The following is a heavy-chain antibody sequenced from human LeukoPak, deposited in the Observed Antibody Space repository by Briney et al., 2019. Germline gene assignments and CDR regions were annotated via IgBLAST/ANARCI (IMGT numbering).Heavy chain of an antibody. D-gene: IGHD3-10*01. V-gene: IGHV4-34*01. Sequence: SETLSLTCTVSGGSISSYYWSWIRQPPGKGLEWIGEINHSGSTNYNPSLKSRVTISVDTSKNQFSLKLSSVTAADTAVYYCARVPVLYGSGSTNYFDYWGQGTLVTVSS. CDR2: INHSGST. CDR3: ARVPVLYGSGSTNYFDY. CDR1: GGSISSYY. J-gene: IGHJ4*02.